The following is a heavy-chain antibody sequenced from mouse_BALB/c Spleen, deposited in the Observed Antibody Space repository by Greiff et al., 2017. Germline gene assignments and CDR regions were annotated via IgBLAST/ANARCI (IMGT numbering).Heavy chain of an antibody. CDR3: TRPMIKTVYAMDY. J-gene: IGHJ4*01. D-gene: IGHD2-4*01. CDR2: IDPETGGT. V-gene: IGHV1-15*01. Sequence: VQLQQSGAELVRPGASVTLSCKASGYTFTDYEMHWVKQTPVHGLEWIGAIDPETGGTAYNQKFKGKATLTADKSSSTAYMELRSLTSEDSAVYYCTRPMIKTVYAMDYWGQGTSVTVSS. CDR1: GYTFTDYE.